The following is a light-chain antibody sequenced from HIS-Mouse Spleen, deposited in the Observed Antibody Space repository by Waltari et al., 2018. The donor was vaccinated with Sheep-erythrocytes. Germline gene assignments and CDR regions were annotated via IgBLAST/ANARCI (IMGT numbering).Light chain of an antibody. CDR3: QVWDSSSDHYV. CDR2: DDS. Sequence: SYVLTQPPSVSVAPGKTARITCGGNNIGRKSVHWYQQTPGQAPVLVVYDDSDRPSGIPGRFSGSHSGNTATLTSGRVEAGDEADYYCQVWDSSSDHYVFGTGTKVTVL. V-gene: IGLV3-21*03. CDR1: NIGRKS. J-gene: IGLJ1*01.